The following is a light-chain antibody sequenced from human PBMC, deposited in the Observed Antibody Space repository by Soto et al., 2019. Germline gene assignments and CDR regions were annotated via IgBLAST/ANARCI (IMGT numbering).Light chain of an antibody. J-gene: IGKJ2*01. CDR1: QSIRNY. CDR2: AAS. Sequence: DIQMTQSPSSLSASVGDRVTVTCRASQSIRNYLNWYQQKPGKAPKLLIYAASSLKSVVPSRFSGSGSGTDLTITIISLQPEDFAAYYYQQSYVSPPTFGQGTQLQ. V-gene: IGKV1-39*01. CDR3: QQSYVSPPT.